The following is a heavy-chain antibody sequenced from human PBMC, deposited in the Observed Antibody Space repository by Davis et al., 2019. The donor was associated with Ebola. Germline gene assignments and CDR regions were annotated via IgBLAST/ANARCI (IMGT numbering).Heavy chain of an antibody. V-gene: IGHV5-51*01. Sequence: GESLKISCKGSGFTFTRYWIGWVRQTPGKGLEWMGIIYPGDSDTRYSPSFQGQVTISADKSISTAYLQWSSLKASDTAMYYCARHRSYYYYYYGMDVWGKGTTVTVSS. CDR3: ARHRSYYYYYYGMDV. CDR1: GFTFTRYW. CDR2: IYPGDSDT. J-gene: IGHJ6*04.